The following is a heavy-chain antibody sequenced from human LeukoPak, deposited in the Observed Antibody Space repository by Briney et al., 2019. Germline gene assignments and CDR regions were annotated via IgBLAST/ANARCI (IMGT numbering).Heavy chain of an antibody. V-gene: IGHV4-31*03. J-gene: IGHJ4*02. Sequence: SETLSLTCTVSGGSISSGGYYWSWIRQHPGKGLEWIGYIYYSGSTYYNPSLKSRVTISVDTSKNQFSLKLSSVTAADTAVYYCARVPDFWSGYYFDYWGQGTLVTVSS. CDR2: IYYSGST. CDR1: GGSISSGGYY. D-gene: IGHD3-3*01. CDR3: ARVPDFWSGYYFDY.